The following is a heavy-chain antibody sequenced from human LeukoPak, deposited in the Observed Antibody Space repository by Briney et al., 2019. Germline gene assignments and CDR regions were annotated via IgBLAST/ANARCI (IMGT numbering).Heavy chain of an antibody. CDR2: INHCGST. J-gene: IGHJ4*02. Sequence: KSSETLSLTCAVYGGSFSGYYWSWIRQPPGKGLEWIGEINHCGSTNYNPSLKSRVTISVDTSKNQFSLKLSSVTAADTAVYYCAREWAGSGIDYWGQGTLVTVSS. CDR3: AREWAGSGIDY. V-gene: IGHV4-34*01. D-gene: IGHD3-10*01. CDR1: GGSFSGYY.